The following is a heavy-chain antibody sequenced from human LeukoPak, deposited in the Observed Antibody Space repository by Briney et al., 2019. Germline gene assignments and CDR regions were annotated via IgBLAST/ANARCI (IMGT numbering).Heavy chain of an antibody. CDR1: GFSLSGYW. CDR2: ISPEGSGT. D-gene: IGHD2-8*02. J-gene: IGHJ6*02. CDR3: TRVQAGRSGLMDV. V-gene: IGHV3-74*01. Sequence: GGSLRLSCAASGFSLSGYWMHWVRQAPGKGLVWVSRISPEGSGTTYADSVKGRFTISRDNARNTLYLQMNSLRDEDAAVYHCTRVQAGRSGLMDVWGRGTTVTVSS.